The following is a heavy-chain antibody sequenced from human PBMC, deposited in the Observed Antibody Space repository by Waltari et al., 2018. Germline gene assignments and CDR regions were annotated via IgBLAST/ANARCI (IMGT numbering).Heavy chain of an antibody. CDR1: GFTFSSYS. CDR3: ASALTLTGAAAGY. V-gene: IGHV3-21*01. D-gene: IGHD6-13*01. Sequence: EVQLVESGGGLVKPGGSLRLSCAASGFTFSSYSMNWVRQAPGKGLEWVSSSSSSSSYIYYADSVKGRFTISRDNAKNSLYLQMNSLRAEDTAVYYCASALTLTGAAAGYWGQGTLVTVSS. J-gene: IGHJ4*02. CDR2: SSSSSSYI.